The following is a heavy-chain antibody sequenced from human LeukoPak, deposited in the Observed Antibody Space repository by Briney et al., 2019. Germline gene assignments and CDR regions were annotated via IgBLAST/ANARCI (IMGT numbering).Heavy chain of an antibody. Sequence: RPGGSLRLSCAASGFTFSSYEMNWVRQAPGKGLEWVSSISSSSSYIYYADSVKGRFTISRDNAKNSLYLQMNSLRAEDTAVYYCARVDDYGDREGAFDIWGQGTMVTVSS. CDR3: ARVDDYGDREGAFDI. CDR2: ISSSSSYI. D-gene: IGHD4-17*01. V-gene: IGHV3-21*01. CDR1: GFTFSSYE. J-gene: IGHJ3*02.